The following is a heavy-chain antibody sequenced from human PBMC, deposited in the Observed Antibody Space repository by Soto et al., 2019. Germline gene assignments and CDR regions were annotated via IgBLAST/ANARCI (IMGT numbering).Heavy chain of an antibody. D-gene: IGHD6-19*01. J-gene: IGHJ4*02. V-gene: IGHV4-30-2*01. CDR1: GGSISSGGYS. CDR2: IYHSGST. CDR3: ARAGGLGAMAVDY. Sequence: QLQLQESGSGLVKPSQTLSLTCAVSGGSISSGGYSWSWIRQPPGKGLEWIGYIYHSGSTYYNPSLKSRVTISVDRSKNQFSLKLSSVTAAETTVYYCARAGGLGAMAVDYWGQGTLVTVSS.